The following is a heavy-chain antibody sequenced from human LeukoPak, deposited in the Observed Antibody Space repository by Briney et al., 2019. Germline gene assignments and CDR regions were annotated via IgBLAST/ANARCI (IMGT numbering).Heavy chain of an antibody. CDR1: GGSMSSDY. CDR3: ARNTAGSFDY. D-gene: IGHD2-8*02. V-gene: IGHV4-4*07. Sequence: PSETLSLTCTVSGGSMSSDYWTWIRQPAGKGLEWIGRIYTSGTTNYNPSLKSRVTMPVDTSKNQFSLKVTSVTAADTAVYYCARNTAGSFDYWGQGTLVTVSS. J-gene: IGHJ4*02. CDR2: IYTSGTT.